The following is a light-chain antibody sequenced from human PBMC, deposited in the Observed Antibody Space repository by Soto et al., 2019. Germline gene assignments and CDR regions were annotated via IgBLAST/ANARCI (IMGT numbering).Light chain of an antibody. CDR2: EDN. CDR3: QSYDSSNQV. V-gene: IGLV6-57*01. Sequence: NFMLTQPHSVSESPGKTVTISCTRSSGSIASNYVQWYQQRPGSSPTTVIYEDNQRPSGVPDRFSGSIDSSSNSASLTISGLNTEHEADYYCQSYDSSNQVFGGGTQLTVL. CDR1: SGSIASNY. J-gene: IGLJ2*01.